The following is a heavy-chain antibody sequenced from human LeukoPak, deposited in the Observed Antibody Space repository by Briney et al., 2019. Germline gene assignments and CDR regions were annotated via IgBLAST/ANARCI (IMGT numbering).Heavy chain of an antibody. CDR2: INPNSGGT. D-gene: IGHD2-8*01. V-gene: IGHV1-2*02. CDR1: GYTFTGYY. Sequence: ASVKVSCKASGYTFTGYYMHWVRQAPGQGLEWMGWINPNSGGTNYAQKFQGRVTMTRDTSISTAYMELSRLRSDDTAVDYYARSRMVYGASYYYYMDVWGKGTTVTVSS. CDR3: ARSRMVYGASYYYYMDV. J-gene: IGHJ6*03.